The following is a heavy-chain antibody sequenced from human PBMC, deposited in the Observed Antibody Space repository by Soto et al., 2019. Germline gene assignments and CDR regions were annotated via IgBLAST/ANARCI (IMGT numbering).Heavy chain of an antibody. CDR3: TKDRLVFCSGDCYPPSYFDS. D-gene: IGHD2-21*02. J-gene: IGHJ4*02. V-gene: IGHV3-30*18. CDR1: GFTFSSYG. CDR2: ISYDGRDK. Sequence: QVQLVESGGGVVQPGRSLRLSCAASGFTFSSYGMHWVRQAPGKGLEWVAVISYDGRDKYYADSVRGRFTSSRDTSDNTLYLQMNSLRPEDTAVYYCTKDRLVFCSGDCYPPSYFDSWGQGTLVTVSS.